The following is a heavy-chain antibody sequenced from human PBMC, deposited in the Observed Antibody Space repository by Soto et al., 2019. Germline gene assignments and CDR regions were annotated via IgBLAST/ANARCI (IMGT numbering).Heavy chain of an antibody. J-gene: IGHJ4*02. D-gene: IGHD1-26*01. CDR2: ISYDGSNK. CDR3: ARGEDYRGCYPTPPVDY. Sequence: QVQLVESGGGVVQPGRSLRISCAASGFTFSSYAMHWVRQAPGKGLEWVAVISYDGSNKYYADSVKGRFTISRDNSKSTLYLQMNSLRAEDTSVYYCARGEDYRGCYPTPPVDYWGQGPMVTVSS. CDR1: GFTFSSYA. V-gene: IGHV3-30-3*01.